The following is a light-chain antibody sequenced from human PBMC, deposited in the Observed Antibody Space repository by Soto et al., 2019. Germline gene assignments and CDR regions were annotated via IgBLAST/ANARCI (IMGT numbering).Light chain of an antibody. CDR1: SSDVGGYNY. J-gene: IGLJ3*02. V-gene: IGLV2-14*03. CDR2: DVN. CDR3: SSYTNNNTPWL. Sequence: QSALTQPASVSGSPGQSITISCTGTSSDVGGYNYVSWYQHHPGKAPKLMIYDVNNRPSGISNRFSGSKSGNTASLTISGLQAEDEADYYCSSYTNNNTPWLFGGGTKLTVL.